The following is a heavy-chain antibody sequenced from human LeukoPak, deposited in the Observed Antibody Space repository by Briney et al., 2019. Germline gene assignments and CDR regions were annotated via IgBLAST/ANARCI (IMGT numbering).Heavy chain of an antibody. CDR3: AGRDALVPGIAARGDY. Sequence: GESLKTSCKGSGYSFTGYWSGWVRQLPGKGLEWMGIFYPGDSDTRYSPSFQGQVTISADKSISTSYLQWTSLKASDTAMYYCAGRDALVPGIAARGDYWGQGTLVTVPS. V-gene: IGHV5-51*01. CDR2: FYPGDSDT. CDR1: GYSFTGYW. J-gene: IGHJ4*02. D-gene: IGHD6-6*01.